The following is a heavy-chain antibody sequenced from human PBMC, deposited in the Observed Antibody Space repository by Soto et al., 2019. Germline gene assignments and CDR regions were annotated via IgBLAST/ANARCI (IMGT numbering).Heavy chain of an antibody. J-gene: IGHJ5*02. Sequence: SETLSLTCTVSGGSISSSSYYWGWIRQPPGKGLGGIGSIYYSGSTYYNPSLMSRVTISVDTSKNQFSLKLSSVTAADTAVYYCARHYINDPRIGTRRITMIYWFDPWGQGTLVTVSS. D-gene: IGHD3-22*01. CDR1: GGSISSSSYY. V-gene: IGHV4-39*01. CDR2: IYYSGST. CDR3: ARHYINDPRIGTRRITMIYWFDP.